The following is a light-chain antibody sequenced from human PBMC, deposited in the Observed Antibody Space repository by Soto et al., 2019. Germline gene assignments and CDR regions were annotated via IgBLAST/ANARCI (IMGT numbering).Light chain of an antibody. CDR2: GAT. Sequence: DLQVTQSPSSLSASVGDRVTITCRASQNINSYLNWYQHKPGKAPNLLISGATSLHSGVPSRFSGSGYGTDFTLTISSLQPEDFATYYCQHCFSPPSTFGQGTKVEI. J-gene: IGKJ1*01. V-gene: IGKV1-39*01. CDR3: QHCFSPPST. CDR1: QNINSY.